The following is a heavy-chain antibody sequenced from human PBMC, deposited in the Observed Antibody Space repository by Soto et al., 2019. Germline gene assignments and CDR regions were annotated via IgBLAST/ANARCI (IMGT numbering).Heavy chain of an antibody. CDR1: GFSLNTGGVG. CDR3: AHRLYSSAWPWDSGVFDY. J-gene: IGHJ4*02. V-gene: IGHV2-5*02. CDR2: IYWDDDK. Sequence: QITLKESGPTLVKPTQTLTLTCTFSGFSLNTGGVGVGWIRQPPGKALEWLALIYWDDDKRYSPSLKSTLTITKDTSKNQVVLTMTNMDPVDTATYYCAHRLYSSAWPWDSGVFDYWGQGTLVTVSS. D-gene: IGHD6-19*01.